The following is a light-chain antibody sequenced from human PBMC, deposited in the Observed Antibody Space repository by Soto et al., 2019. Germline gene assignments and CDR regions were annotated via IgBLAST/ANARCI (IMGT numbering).Light chain of an antibody. CDR2: GAS. V-gene: IGKV3-15*01. CDR3: QQYNSWPRT. J-gene: IGKJ1*01. CDR1: QTVLSN. Sequence: EIVMTQSPATLSVSPGERATLSCRASQTVLSNVAWYQQKPGQAPRLLIYGASTRATGIPARFSGSGSGTECTLTISSLQSEDFAVYYCQQYNSWPRTFCQGTKVDIK.